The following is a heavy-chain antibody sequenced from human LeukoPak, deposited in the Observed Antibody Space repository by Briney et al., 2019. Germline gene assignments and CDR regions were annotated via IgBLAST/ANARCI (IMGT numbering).Heavy chain of an antibody. V-gene: IGHV3-23*01. CDR1: GFTFSSYG. J-gene: IGHJ4*02. CDR2: ISGSGIRR. D-gene: IGHD3-3*01. Sequence: GGALRVSCAASGFTFSSYGMSWVRQAPGKGLGWGSDISGSGIRRDYADSVKGRFTISRDNSKNTLCLQMNSPRAEDTALSFCAKRSGGPSPFDYWGQGTLATVSS. CDR3: AKRSGGPSPFDY.